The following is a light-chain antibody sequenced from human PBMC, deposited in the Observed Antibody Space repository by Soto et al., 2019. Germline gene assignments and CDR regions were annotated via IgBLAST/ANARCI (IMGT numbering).Light chain of an antibody. Sequence: EIVMTQSPATLSVSPGESATLSCRASQNINSNLAWYQQKPGQAPRLLIYRASTMATGIPAMFSGSGSGTEFTLTISSLQSGDFAVYYCQQYHDWPPYTFGQGTKVEIK. CDR3: QQYHDWPPYT. V-gene: IGKV3-15*01. CDR2: RAS. J-gene: IGKJ2*01. CDR1: QNINSN.